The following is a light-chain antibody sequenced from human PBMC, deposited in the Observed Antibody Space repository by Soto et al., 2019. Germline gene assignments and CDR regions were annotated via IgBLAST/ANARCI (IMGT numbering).Light chain of an antibody. Sequence: EIVLTQSPVTLSWSPGERATLSCRASQSVSSTFLAWYQQKPGQAPRLLIYAASSRATGIPDRFSGSGSGTDFTLTISRLEPEDFAVYYCQQYGSSLFSFGPGTKVDIK. CDR1: QSVSSTF. J-gene: IGKJ3*01. V-gene: IGKV3-20*01. CDR3: QQYGSSLFS. CDR2: AAS.